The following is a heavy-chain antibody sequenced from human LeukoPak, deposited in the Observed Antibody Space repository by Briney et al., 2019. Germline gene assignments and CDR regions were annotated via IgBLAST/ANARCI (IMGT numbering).Heavy chain of an antibody. Sequence: GASVKVSCKASGYSFSRYGISWVRQAPGQGLELMGWLITYNGNTNYAQKFHGRVTMTTDTSTNPDYMELRSLRSDDTALYYCARDLDYYDSSGSGWFDPWGQGTLVTVSS. V-gene: IGHV1-18*01. CDR1: GYSFSRYG. J-gene: IGHJ5*02. CDR3: ARDLDYYDSSGSGWFDP. D-gene: IGHD3-22*01. CDR2: LITYNGNT.